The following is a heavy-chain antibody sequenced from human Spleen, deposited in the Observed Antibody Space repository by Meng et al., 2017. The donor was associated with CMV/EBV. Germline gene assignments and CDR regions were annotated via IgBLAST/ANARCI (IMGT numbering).Heavy chain of an antibody. J-gene: IGHJ4*02. CDR1: AFTVSSTY. CDR2: IYGGGST. D-gene: IGHD3-10*01. Sequence: GESLKISCAASAFTVSSTYMSWVRQAPGKGLEWVSVIYGGGSTYYVDSVKGRFTISRDNSKNTVYLHMNNLRAEDTAVYYCASGMVRGVIIIGYFGYWGQGTLVTVSS. CDR3: ASGMVRGVIIIGYFGY. V-gene: IGHV3-66*02.